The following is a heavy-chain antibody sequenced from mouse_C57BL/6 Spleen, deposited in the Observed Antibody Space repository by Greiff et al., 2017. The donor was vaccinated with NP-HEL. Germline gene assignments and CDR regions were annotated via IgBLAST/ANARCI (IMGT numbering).Heavy chain of an antibody. Sequence: VQLQQSGPGLVAPSQSLSITCTASGFSLTSYGVSWVRQPPGKGLEWLGVIWGDGSTNYHSALISRLSISKDNSKSQVFLKLNSLQTEDTATYYCAKEEGLEGFDYWGQGTTLTVSS. D-gene: IGHD2-4*01. CDR3: AKEEGLEGFDY. J-gene: IGHJ2*01. V-gene: IGHV2-3*01. CDR1: GFSLTSYG. CDR2: IWGDGST.